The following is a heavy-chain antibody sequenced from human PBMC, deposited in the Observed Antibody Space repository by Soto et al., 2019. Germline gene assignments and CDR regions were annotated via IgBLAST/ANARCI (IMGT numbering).Heavy chain of an antibody. D-gene: IGHD2-2*01. CDR2: ISSSSSYT. J-gene: IGHJ4*02. Sequence: GGSLRLSCAASGFTFSDYYMSWIRQAPGKGLEWVSYISSSSSYTNYADSVKGRFTISRDNAKNSLYLQVNSLRAEDTAVYYCARLEGRRVVYYWGQGTLVTVSS. V-gene: IGHV3-11*06. CDR3: ARLEGRRVVYY. CDR1: GFTFSDYY.